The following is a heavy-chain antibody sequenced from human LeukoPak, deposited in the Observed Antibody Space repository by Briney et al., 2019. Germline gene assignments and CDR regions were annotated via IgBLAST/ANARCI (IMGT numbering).Heavy chain of an antibody. J-gene: IGHJ4*02. Sequence: PSETLSLPCTVSGGSISSYYWSWIRQPPGKGLEWIGYIYYSGSTNYNPSLKSRVTISVDTSKNQFSLKLSSVTAADTAVYYCARDNSSDSISPYFDYWGQGTLVTVSS. CDR1: GGSISSYY. V-gene: IGHV4-59*01. CDR3: ARDNSSDSISPYFDY. CDR2: IYYSGST. D-gene: IGHD3-22*01.